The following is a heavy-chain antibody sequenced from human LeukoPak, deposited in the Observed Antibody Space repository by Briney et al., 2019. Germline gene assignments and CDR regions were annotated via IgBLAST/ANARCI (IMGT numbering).Heavy chain of an antibody. D-gene: IGHD3-10*01. Sequence: GGSLRLSCAASGFTFSSYEMNWVRQAPGKGLEWVSYISSSGSTIYYADSVKGRFTISRDNAKNSLYLQMNSLRAEDTAVYYCARKPFYGSGIGNWGQGTLVTVSS. CDR3: ARKPFYGSGIGN. CDR2: ISSSGSTI. V-gene: IGHV3-48*03. J-gene: IGHJ4*02. CDR1: GFTFSSYE.